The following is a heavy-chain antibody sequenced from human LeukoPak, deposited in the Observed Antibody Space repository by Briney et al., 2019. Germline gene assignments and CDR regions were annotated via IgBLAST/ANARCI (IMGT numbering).Heavy chain of an antibody. V-gene: IGHV1-69*05. CDR3: ARGEGYSYGPVKY. J-gene: IGHJ4*02. CDR1: GGTFSSYA. D-gene: IGHD5-18*01. CDR2: IIPIFGTT. Sequence: SVMVSCKASGGTFSSYASSWVRQAPGQGLEWMGGIIPIFGTTNYAQKFQGRVTVATDKSTGTAYMELSGLRSEDTAVYYCARGEGYSYGPVKYWGQGTLVTVSS.